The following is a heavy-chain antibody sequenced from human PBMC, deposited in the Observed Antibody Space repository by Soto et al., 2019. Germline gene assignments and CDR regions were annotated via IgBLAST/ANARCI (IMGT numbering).Heavy chain of an antibody. CDR3: ARDRPTTFSADL. Sequence: EVQLVESGGGLVQPGGSLRLSCTASGFTFTDHSMNWVRHAPGKGLEWLSYINDISNAIHYADSVKGRFAMSRDNAKKSVFMQMNNLRVEDTGVYYCARDRPTTFSADLWGQGPVVTVSS. CDR2: INDISNAI. V-gene: IGHV3-48*04. CDR1: GFTFTDHS. J-gene: IGHJ3*01. D-gene: IGHD5-12*01.